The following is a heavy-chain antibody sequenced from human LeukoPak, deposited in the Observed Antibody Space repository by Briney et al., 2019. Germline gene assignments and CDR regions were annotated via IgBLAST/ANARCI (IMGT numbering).Heavy chain of an antibody. Sequence: LEXMGXMNPNSGNTGYAQKFQGRVTITRNTSISTAYMELSSLRSEDTAVYYCARCVGYCSSTSCHPWFDPWGRGTLVTVSS. J-gene: IGHJ5*02. D-gene: IGHD2-2*03. CDR3: ARCVGYCSSTSCHPWFDP. CDR2: MNPNSGNT. V-gene: IGHV1-8*03.